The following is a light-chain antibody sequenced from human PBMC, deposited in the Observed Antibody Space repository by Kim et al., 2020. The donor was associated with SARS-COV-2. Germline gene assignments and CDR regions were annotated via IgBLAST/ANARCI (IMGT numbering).Light chain of an antibody. Sequence: GQSITISCTGTSSDVGGYNYVSWYQQHPGTAPKPMIYDVSTRPSGVSNRFSGSKSGNTASLTISGLQAEDEADYYCSSYTSSSTLVFGGGTQLTVL. V-gene: IGLV2-14*04. CDR1: SSDVGGYNY. CDR2: DVS. CDR3: SSYTSSSTLV. J-gene: IGLJ3*02.